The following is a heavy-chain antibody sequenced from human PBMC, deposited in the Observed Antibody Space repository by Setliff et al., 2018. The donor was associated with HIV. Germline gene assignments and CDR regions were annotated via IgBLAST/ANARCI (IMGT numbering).Heavy chain of an antibody. D-gene: IGHD6-6*01. J-gene: IGHJ5*02. CDR2: VYHTGLT. V-gene: IGHV4-39*01. Sequence: SLTCTVSGGSISNTRFYWGWLRQPPGKGLEWVGNVYHTGLTEYNPTLKSRLTLSMDRSSEQFFLRLASVTVADTAVYYCARVPSIAARFWFDPWGPGTLVTVSS. CDR3: ARVPSIAARFWFDP. CDR1: GGSISNTRFY.